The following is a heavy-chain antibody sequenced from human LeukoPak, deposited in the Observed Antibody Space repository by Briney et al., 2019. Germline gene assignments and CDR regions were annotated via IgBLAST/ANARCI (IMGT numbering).Heavy chain of an antibody. CDR2: IYYTGST. V-gene: IGHV4-59*12. D-gene: IGHD6-6*01. CDR3: ARDSSSYYMDV. J-gene: IGHJ6*03. Sequence: SETLSLTCTVSGGSISSYYWSWIRQPPGKGLEWIGYIYYTGSTNSNPSLKSRVTISVDTSKNQFSLKLSSVTAADTAVYYCARDSSSYYMDVWGKGTTVTVSS. CDR1: GGSISSYY.